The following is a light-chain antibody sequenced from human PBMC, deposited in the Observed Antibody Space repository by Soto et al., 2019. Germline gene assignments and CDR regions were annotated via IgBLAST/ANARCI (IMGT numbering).Light chain of an antibody. CDR1: SSNIGSNT. CDR3: AARDDSLNSLV. J-gene: IGLJ1*01. V-gene: IGLV1-44*01. Sequence: QSVLTQPPSASWTPGQRVTISCSGSSSNIGSNTVNWYQQLPGTATKLLISNNNQRPSEVTDRFTGSKSGTSASLAISGLNSEDEPDYYCAARDDSLNSLVFGTGTKVTGL. CDR2: NNN.